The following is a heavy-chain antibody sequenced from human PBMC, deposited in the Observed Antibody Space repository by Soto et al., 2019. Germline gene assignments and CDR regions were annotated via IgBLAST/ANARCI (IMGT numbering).Heavy chain of an antibody. D-gene: IGHD2-15*01. CDR3: ARQGKVGYCSGGSCHDLKYSWFDP. J-gene: IGHJ5*02. V-gene: IGHV5-10-1*01. CDR2: IDPSDSYT. CDR1: GYSFTSYW. Sequence: GESLKISCNGSGYSFTSYWISWVRQMPGKGLEWMGRIDPSDSYTNYSPSFQGHVTISADKSISTAYLQWSSLKASDTAMYYCARQGKVGYCSGGSCHDLKYSWFDPWGQGTLVTVYS.